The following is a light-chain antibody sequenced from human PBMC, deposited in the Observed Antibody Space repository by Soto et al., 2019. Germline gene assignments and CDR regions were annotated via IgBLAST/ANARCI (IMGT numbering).Light chain of an antibody. Sequence: EIVMTHSPDTLSVSPGERATLSCRASQSLGSNLAWYQQKPGQAPRLLIYGASTRATGIPARFSGSGSGTEFTLTISSLQSEDFAVYYCQRYNKWPSWTFGQGTKVDIK. CDR1: QSLGSN. J-gene: IGKJ1*01. CDR2: GAS. CDR3: QRYNKWPSWT. V-gene: IGKV3-15*01.